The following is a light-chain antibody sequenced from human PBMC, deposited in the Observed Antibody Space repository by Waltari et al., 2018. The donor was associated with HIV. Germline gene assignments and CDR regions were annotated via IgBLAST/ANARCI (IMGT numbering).Light chain of an antibody. V-gene: IGKV3-15*01. J-gene: IGKJ2*01. CDR3: HQYNNWYT. CDR2: GAS. Sequence: EIVMTQSPATLSVSPGESAPLPCRASQSVSTNLAWYQQKPGQAPRLLIYGASARATGIPARFRGSGSGTEFTLTVSSLQSEDFAVYYCHQYNNWYTFGQGTKLEIK. CDR1: QSVSTN.